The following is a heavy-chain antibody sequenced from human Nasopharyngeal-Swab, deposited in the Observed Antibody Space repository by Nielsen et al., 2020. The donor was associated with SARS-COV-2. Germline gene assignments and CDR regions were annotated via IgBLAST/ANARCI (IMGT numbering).Heavy chain of an antibody. Sequence: WIRQPPGKGPEYVSTISNNGVNTYYADSVKGRFTISRDNSKNTLYLQMSSLRAEDTAVYYCVKRGYSSSWYYFDYWGQGTLVTVSS. CDR3: VKRGYSSSWYYFDY. D-gene: IGHD6-13*01. V-gene: IGHV3-64D*06. J-gene: IGHJ4*02. CDR2: ISNNGVNT.